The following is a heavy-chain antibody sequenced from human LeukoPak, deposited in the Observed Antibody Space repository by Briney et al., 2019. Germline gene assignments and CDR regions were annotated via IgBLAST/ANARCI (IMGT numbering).Heavy chain of an antibody. D-gene: IGHD3-10*01. CDR2: FYHGGST. V-gene: IGHV4-38-2*02. J-gene: IGHJ4*02. CDR3: ARAPEYGWGSYLLY. CDR1: GYSISTGYY. Sequence: SETLSLTCTVSGYSISTGYYWDWIRQPPGKGLEWIGTFYHGGSTYYNPSLKSRVTISVDTSKNQFSLNLTSVTAADTGVYYCARAPEYGWGSYLLYWGQGIQVTVSS.